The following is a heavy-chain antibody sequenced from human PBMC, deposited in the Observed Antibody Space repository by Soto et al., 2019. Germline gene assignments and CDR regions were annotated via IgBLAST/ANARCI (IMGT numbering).Heavy chain of an antibody. CDR2: IYYSGST. J-gene: IGHJ4*02. V-gene: IGHV4-30-4*01. Sequence: QVQLQESGPGLVKPSQTLSLTCTVSGGSISSGDYYWSWIRQPPGKGLEWIGYIYYSGSTYYNPSLENRVTTSVAPPKDQCSLKLSSVCAADPAVYYCARVGGFGATTIDYWGQGTLVTVSS. D-gene: IGHD3-10*01. CDR3: ARVGGFGATTIDY. CDR1: GGSISSGDYY.